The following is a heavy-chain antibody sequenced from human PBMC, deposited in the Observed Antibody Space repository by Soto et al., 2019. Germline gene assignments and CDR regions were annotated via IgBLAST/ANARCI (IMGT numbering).Heavy chain of an antibody. CDR1: GGSISSSSYY. V-gene: IGHV4-39*01. Sequence: QLQLQESGPGLVKPSETLSLTCTVSGGSISSSSYYWGWIRQPPGKGLEWIGSIYYSGSTYYNPSLKSRVTISVDTSKNQFSLKLSSVTAADTAVYYCAGSTVTTLGYYYYGMDVWGQGTTVTVSS. CDR2: IYYSGST. CDR3: AGSTVTTLGYYYYGMDV. J-gene: IGHJ6*02. D-gene: IGHD4-17*01.